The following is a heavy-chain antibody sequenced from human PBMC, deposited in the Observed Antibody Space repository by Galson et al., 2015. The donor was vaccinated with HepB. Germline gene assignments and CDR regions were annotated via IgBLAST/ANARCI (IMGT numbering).Heavy chain of an antibody. V-gene: IGHV5-51*01. CDR1: GYSFTSYW. CDR3: ARLRYCSSTSCPGGMDV. D-gene: IGHD2-2*01. CDR2: IYPGDSGT. J-gene: IGHJ6*02. Sequence: QSGAEVKKPGESLKISCKGSGYSFTSYWIGWVRQMPGKGLEWMGIIYPGDSGTRYSPSFQGQVTISADKSISTAYLQWSSLKASDTAMYYCARLRYCSSTSCPGGMDVWGQGTTVTVSS.